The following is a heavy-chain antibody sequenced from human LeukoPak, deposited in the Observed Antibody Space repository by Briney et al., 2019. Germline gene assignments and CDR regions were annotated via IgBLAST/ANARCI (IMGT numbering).Heavy chain of an antibody. V-gene: IGHV5-51*01. CDR2: IYPDDSDT. Sequence: GESLKISCKGSGYSFTKNWIGWVRQMPGKGLEWTGIIYPDDSDTRYSPSFQGQVTISADKSIRTAYLQWSSLMASDTAMYYCARHVRTAAGDRLDYWGQGTLVTVSS. D-gene: IGHD6-13*01. CDR3: ARHVRTAAGDRLDY. CDR1: GYSFTKNW. J-gene: IGHJ4*02.